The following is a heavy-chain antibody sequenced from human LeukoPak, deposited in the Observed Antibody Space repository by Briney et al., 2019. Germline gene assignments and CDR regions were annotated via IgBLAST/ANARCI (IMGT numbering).Heavy chain of an antibody. CDR3: ARGGPPGYSGYQDAFDI. Sequence: ASVKLSCKASVCTFTSYAISWVRQAPGPGLEWMGGIGPIFGTADYAQKIHGRVTITADKSTSTAYMEPSSLRSEDTAVYYCARGGPPGYSGYQDAFDIWGQGTRFTVSS. CDR1: VCTFTSYA. J-gene: IGHJ3*02. CDR2: IGPIFGTA. V-gene: IGHV1-69*06. D-gene: IGHD5-12*01.